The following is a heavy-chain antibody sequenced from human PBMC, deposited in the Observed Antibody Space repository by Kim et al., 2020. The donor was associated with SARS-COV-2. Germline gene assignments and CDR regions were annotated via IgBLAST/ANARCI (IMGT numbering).Heavy chain of an antibody. D-gene: IGHD3-10*01. Sequence: GWSLRLSCAASGFTFSSHGMHWVRQAPGKGLEWLAVIWYDGSLKYYIDSVKGRFTISRDNSKNTLYLQMNSLRAEDTAVYFCARDMFVRDYGSGFGYWGQGALVTVSS. J-gene: IGHJ4*02. V-gene: IGHV3-33*01. CDR2: IWYDGSLK. CDR3: ARDMFVRDYGSGFGY. CDR1: GFTFSSHG.